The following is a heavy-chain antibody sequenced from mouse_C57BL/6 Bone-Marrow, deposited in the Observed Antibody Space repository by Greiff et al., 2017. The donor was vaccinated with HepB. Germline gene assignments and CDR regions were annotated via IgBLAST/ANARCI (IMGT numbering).Heavy chain of an antibody. Sequence: VQLQQSGAELVKPGASVKLSCTASGFNIKDYYMHWVKQSTEQGLEWIGRIDPEDGEPKYAPQFQGKATITADTSSNTAYLQLSSLTSEDTAVYYCATYSNYGLWFAYWGQGTLVTVSA. V-gene: IGHV14-2*01. J-gene: IGHJ3*01. CDR2: IDPEDGEP. CDR1: GFNIKDYY. D-gene: IGHD2-5*01. CDR3: ATYSNYGLWFAY.